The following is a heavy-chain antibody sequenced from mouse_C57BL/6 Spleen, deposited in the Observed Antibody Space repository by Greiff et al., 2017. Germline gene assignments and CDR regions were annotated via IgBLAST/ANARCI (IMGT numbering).Heavy chain of an antibody. V-gene: IGHV1-55*01. D-gene: IGHD1-1*01. CDR3: ARGGSYYYGSSYAMDY. J-gene: IGHJ4*01. Sequence: QVQLQQPGAELVKPGASVKMSCKASGYTFTSYWITWVKQRPGQGLAWIGDIYPGSGSTNYNEKFKSKATLTVDTSSSTAYMQLSSLTSEDSAVYYCARGGSYYYGSSYAMDYWGQGTSVTVSS. CDR1: GYTFTSYW. CDR2: IYPGSGST.